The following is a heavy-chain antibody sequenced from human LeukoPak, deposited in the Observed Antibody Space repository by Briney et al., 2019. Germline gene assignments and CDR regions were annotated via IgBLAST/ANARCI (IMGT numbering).Heavy chain of an antibody. CDR1: GFTFDDYA. V-gene: IGHV3-9*01. Sequence: GRSLRLSCAASGFTFDDYAMHWVRQAPGKGLEWVSGIRWNSGSIGYADSVKGRFTISRDNAKNSLYLQMNSLRAEDTALYYCAKDRKQLGTDAFDIWGQGTMVTVSS. CDR2: IRWNSGSI. D-gene: IGHD6-13*01. CDR3: AKDRKQLGTDAFDI. J-gene: IGHJ3*02.